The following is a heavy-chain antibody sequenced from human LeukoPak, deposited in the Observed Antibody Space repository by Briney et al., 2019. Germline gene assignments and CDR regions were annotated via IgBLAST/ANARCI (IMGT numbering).Heavy chain of an antibody. CDR3: AKSSSGWGSFDY. Sequence: GGSLRLSCAASEFTFSSYAMSWVRQTPGKGLEWVSAISYSGAETHYADSVKGRFTISRDNSKNTLYLQMNSLRAEDTAVYYCAKSSSGWGSFDYWGQGSLVTVSS. CDR1: EFTFSSYA. V-gene: IGHV3-23*01. D-gene: IGHD6-19*01. CDR2: ISYSGAET. J-gene: IGHJ4*02.